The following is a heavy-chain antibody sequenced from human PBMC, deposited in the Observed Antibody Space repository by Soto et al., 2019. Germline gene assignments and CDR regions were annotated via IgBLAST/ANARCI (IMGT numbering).Heavy chain of an antibody. CDR3: ARDSYYGDYASGGVYPFDY. CDR2: IWYDGSNK. J-gene: IGHJ4*02. D-gene: IGHD4-17*01. V-gene: IGHV3-33*01. CDR1: GFTFSSYG. Sequence: GGSLRLSCAASGFTFSSYGMHWVRQAPGKGLEWVAVIWYDGSNKYYADSVKGRFTISRDNSKNTLYLQMNSLRAEDTAVYYCARDSYYGDYASGGVYPFDYWGQGTLVTVSS.